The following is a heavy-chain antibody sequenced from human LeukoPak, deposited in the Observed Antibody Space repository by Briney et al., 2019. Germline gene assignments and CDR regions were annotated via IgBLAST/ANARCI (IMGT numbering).Heavy chain of an antibody. D-gene: IGHD3-22*01. J-gene: IGHJ4*02. CDR3: ARDPLVYYYDSSGPLPPDY. V-gene: IGHV1-46*01. CDR1: GYTFTSYY. CDR2: INPSGGST. Sequence: GASVKVSCKASGYTFTSYYMHWVRQAPGQGLEWMGIINPSGGSTSYAQKFQGRVTMTRDMSTSTVYMELSSLRSEDTAVYYCARDPLVYYYDSSGPLPPDYWGQGTLVTVSS.